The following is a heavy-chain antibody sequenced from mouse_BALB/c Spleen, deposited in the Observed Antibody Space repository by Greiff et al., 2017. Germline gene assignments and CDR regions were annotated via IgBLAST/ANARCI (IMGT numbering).Heavy chain of an antibody. Sequence: VQLQQSGAELVRSGASVKLSCTASGFNIKDYYMHWVKQRPEQGLEWIGWIDPENGDTEYAPKFKGKATMTADTSSNTAYLQLSSLTSEDTAVYYCNARSYFDYWGQGTTLTVSS. V-gene: IGHV14-4*02. CDR1: GFNIKDYY. CDR3: NARSYFDY. CDR2: IDPENGDT. J-gene: IGHJ2*01.